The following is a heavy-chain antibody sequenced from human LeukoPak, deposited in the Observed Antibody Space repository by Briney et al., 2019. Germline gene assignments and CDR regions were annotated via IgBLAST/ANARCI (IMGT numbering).Heavy chain of an antibody. V-gene: IGHV3-74*01. CDR2: INSDGSST. Sequence: GGSLRLSCAASGFTFSSYWMHWVRQAPGKGLVWVSRINSDGSSTSYADSVKGRFTTSRDNAKNTLYLQMNSLRAEDTAVYYCARDYGDYDAFDIWGQGTVVTVSS. D-gene: IGHD4-17*01. J-gene: IGHJ3*02. CDR3: ARDYGDYDAFDI. CDR1: GFTFSSYW.